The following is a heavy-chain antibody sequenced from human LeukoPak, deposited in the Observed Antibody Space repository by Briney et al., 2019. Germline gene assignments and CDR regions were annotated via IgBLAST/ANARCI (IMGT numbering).Heavy chain of an antibody. J-gene: IGHJ4*02. CDR1: GFTFSSYE. Sequence: GGSLRLSCAASGFTFSSYEMNWVRQAPGKGLEWVSYISSSGSTIYYADSVKGRFTISRDNAKNSLYLQMNSLRAEDTAVYYCAREVYYYDSSAFYYHDYWGQGTLVTVSS. CDR2: ISSSGSTI. D-gene: IGHD3-22*01. V-gene: IGHV3-48*03. CDR3: AREVYYYDSSAFYYHDY.